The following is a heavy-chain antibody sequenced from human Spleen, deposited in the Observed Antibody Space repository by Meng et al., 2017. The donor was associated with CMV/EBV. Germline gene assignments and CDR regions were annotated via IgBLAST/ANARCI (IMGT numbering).Heavy chain of an antibody. D-gene: IGHD2-15*01. Sequence: GGSLRLSCAASGFTFSSYSMNWVRQAPGKGLEWVSSISSSSSYIYYADSVKGRFTISRDNAKTTLYLQMQSLRAEDTAVYYCAKDLRDILVMGPSMSWGQGTLVTVPQ. CDR1: GFTFSSYS. J-gene: IGHJ5*02. CDR3: AKDLRDILVMGPSMS. CDR2: ISSSSSYI. V-gene: IGHV3-21*04.